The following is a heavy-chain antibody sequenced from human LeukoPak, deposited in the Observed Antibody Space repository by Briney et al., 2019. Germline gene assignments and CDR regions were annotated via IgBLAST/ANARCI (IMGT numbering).Heavy chain of an antibody. CDR2: ISTTGNTK. CDR1: GFTFSDFY. Sequence: GGSLRLSCAASGFTFSDFYMSWIRQTPEKGLEWISHISTTGNTKYYADSVKGRFTISRDNAKNSLYLQMNSLRAEDTAVYYCAREILAPGKTHDYWGQGTLVTVSS. J-gene: IGHJ4*02. CDR3: AREILAPGKTHDY. V-gene: IGHV3-11*04.